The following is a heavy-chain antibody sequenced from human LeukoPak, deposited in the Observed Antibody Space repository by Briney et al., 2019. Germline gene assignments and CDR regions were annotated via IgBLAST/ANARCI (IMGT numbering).Heavy chain of an antibody. V-gene: IGHV4-59*01. Sequence: PSETLSLTCTVSGGSISSFYWSWIRQPPGKGLEWIGYIYYSGSTNYNPSLKSRVTIAVDTPKNQFSLKLSSVTAADTAVYYCARVDPRGDYGVDYWGQGTLVTVSS. CDR2: IYYSGST. CDR1: GGSISSFY. CDR3: ARVDPRGDYGVDY. J-gene: IGHJ4*02. D-gene: IGHD4-17*01.